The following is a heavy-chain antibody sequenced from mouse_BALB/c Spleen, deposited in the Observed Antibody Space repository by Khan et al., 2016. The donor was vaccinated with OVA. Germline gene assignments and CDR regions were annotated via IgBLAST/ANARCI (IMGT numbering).Heavy chain of an antibody. CDR1: GYSITSGYA. V-gene: IGHV3-2*02. D-gene: IGHD1-1*01. CDR2: ISYSGVT. Sequence: EVQLQESGPGLVKPSQSLSLTCTVTGYSITSGYAWNWIRQFPGNKLEWMGYISYSGVTSYTPSLKSRISITRDTSKNQFFLPLNSVTTEDTATDYCARGNYYGYYFDYWGQGTTLTVSS. J-gene: IGHJ2*01. CDR3: ARGNYYGYYFDY.